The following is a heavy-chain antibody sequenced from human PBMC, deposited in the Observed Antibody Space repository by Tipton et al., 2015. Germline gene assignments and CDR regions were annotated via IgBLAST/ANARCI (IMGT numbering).Heavy chain of an antibody. J-gene: IGHJ3*02. CDR2: IYYTGST. D-gene: IGHD2-2*01. CDR3: ARPTSGAFDI. V-gene: IGHV4-39*01. Sequence: TLSLTCTVSGGSVSTSGYYWGWIRQSPGKGLEWIGSIYYTGSTYYNPSLKSRVTISVDTSKNQFSLKVTSMTAADTAVYYCARPTSGAFDIWGQGTMVTVSS. CDR1: GGSVSTSGYY.